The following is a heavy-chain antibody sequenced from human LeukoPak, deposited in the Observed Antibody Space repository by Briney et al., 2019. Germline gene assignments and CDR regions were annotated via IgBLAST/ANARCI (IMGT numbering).Heavy chain of an antibody. CDR1: GGSISSADYY. J-gene: IGHJ4*02. V-gene: IGHV4-30-4*01. CDR3: ARYYCSSSSCPGIEY. D-gene: IGHD2-2*01. Sequence: SQTLSLTCTVSGGSISSADYYWTWIRQPPGKGLEWIGYIYYSGTTYYNPSLKSRVTISVDTSKNRFSLNLNSVTAADTAVYYCARYYCSSSSCPGIEYWGQGTLVTVSS. CDR2: IYYSGTT.